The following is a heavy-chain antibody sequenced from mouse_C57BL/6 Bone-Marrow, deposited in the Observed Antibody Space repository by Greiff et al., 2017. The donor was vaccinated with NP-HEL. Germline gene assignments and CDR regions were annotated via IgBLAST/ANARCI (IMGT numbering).Heavy chain of an antibody. CDR3: ARHDLTGTLDY. V-gene: IGHV5-6*01. J-gene: IGHJ2*01. D-gene: IGHD4-1*01. Sequence: EVKLVESGGDLVKPGGSLKLSCAASGFTFSSYGMSWVRQTPDKRLEWVATISSGGSYTYYPDSVKGRFTISRDNAKNTLYLQMSSLKSEDTAMYYCARHDLTGTLDYWGQGTTLTVSS. CDR1: GFTFSSYG. CDR2: ISSGGSYT.